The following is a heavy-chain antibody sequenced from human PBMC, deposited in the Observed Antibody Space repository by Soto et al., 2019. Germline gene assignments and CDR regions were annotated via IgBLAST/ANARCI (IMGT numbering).Heavy chain of an antibody. CDR3: ARAGDYDRYYFDY. Sequence: QVQLVESGGGVVQPGRSLRLSCAASGFTFSSYGIHWVRQAPGKGLEWVAVISYDGSNKYYADSVKGRFTLSRDNSKNTLYLQMNSLRAEDTAIYYCARAGDYDRYYFDYCGQGTLVTVSS. CDR2: ISYDGSNK. D-gene: IGHD4-17*01. CDR1: GFTFSSYG. V-gene: IGHV3-30-3*01. J-gene: IGHJ4*02.